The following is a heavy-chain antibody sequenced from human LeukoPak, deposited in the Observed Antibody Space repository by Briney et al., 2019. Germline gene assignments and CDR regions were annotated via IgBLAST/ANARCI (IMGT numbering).Heavy chain of an antibody. V-gene: IGHV3-74*01. Sequence: GGSLRLSCAASGFTFSSYWMHWVRQAPGKGLVWVSRINSDGSSTSYADSVKGRFTISRDNAKNTLYLQMNSLRAEDTAVYYCARQEQSFRISSYFDYWGQGTLDTVSS. CDR2: INSDGSST. D-gene: IGHD6-13*01. J-gene: IGHJ4*02. CDR1: GFTFSSYW. CDR3: ARQEQSFRISSYFDY.